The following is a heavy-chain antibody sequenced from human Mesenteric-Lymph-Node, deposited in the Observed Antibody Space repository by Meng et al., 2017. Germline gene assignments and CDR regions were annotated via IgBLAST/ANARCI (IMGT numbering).Heavy chain of an antibody. D-gene: IGHD2-15*01. Sequence: SETLSLTCTVSGGSISSGSYYWSWIRQPAGKGLEWIGRIYTSGSTNYNPSLKSRVTMSVDTSKNQFSLKLSSVTAADTAVYYCARGYCSGGSCWYFDLWGRGTLVTVSS. V-gene: IGHV4-61*02. J-gene: IGHJ2*01. CDR1: GGSISSGSYY. CDR2: IYTSGST. CDR3: ARGYCSGGSCWYFDL.